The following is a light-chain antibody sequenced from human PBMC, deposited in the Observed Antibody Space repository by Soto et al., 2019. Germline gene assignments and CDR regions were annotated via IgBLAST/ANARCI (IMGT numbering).Light chain of an antibody. J-gene: IGKJ2*01. Sequence: EIVMTQSPATLSVSPGERATLSCRASQSVRSNLAWYQQKPGQAPRLLIYGASTRATGIPVRFSGSGSGTEFILTISSLQSEDFAVYYCQQYNDWRTFGQGTKLEIK. CDR1: QSVRSN. V-gene: IGKV3-15*01. CDR2: GAS. CDR3: QQYNDWRT.